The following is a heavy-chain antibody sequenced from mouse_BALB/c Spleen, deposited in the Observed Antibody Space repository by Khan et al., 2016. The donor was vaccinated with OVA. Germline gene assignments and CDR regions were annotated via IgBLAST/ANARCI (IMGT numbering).Heavy chain of an antibody. CDR1: GFTFSSYA. Sequence: EVQLVESGGGLVKPGGSLKLSCAASGFTFSSYAMSWVRQTPEKRLEWVASISSGGSTYYPDSVKGRFTISRDNARNILYLQMSSLRSEDTAMYYLARGRSTTASWFAYWGQGTLVTVSA. CDR2: ISSGGST. J-gene: IGHJ3*01. V-gene: IGHV5-6-5*01. CDR3: ARGRSTTASWFAY. D-gene: IGHD1-2*01.